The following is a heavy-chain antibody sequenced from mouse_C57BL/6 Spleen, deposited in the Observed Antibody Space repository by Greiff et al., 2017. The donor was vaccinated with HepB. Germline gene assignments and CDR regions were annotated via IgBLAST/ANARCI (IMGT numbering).Heavy chain of an antibody. J-gene: IGHJ3*01. D-gene: IGHD4-1*01. Sequence: QVQLQQSGPELVKPGASVKISCKASGYAFSSSWMNWVKQRPGKGLEWIGRIYPGDGDTNYNEKFKGKATLTSDTSSSTAYMQLSSLTSEDSAIYFCARGELGQGFAYWGQGTLVTVSA. CDR2: IYPGDGDT. CDR3: ARGELGQGFAY. V-gene: IGHV1-82*01. CDR1: GYAFSSSW.